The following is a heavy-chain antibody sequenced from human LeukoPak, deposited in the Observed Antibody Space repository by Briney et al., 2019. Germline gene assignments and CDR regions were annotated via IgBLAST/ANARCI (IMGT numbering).Heavy chain of an antibody. CDR2: IRYDGSNK. V-gene: IGHV3-30*02. CDR1: GFTFSSYG. Sequence: GGSLRLSCAASGFTFSSYGMHWVRQAPGKGLEWVAFIRYDGSNKYYADSVKGRFTISRDNSENTLYLQMNSLRAEDTAVYYCAKDQETSSWYEGYFDYWGQGALVTVSS. CDR3: AKDQETSSWYEGYFDY. D-gene: IGHD6-13*01. J-gene: IGHJ4*02.